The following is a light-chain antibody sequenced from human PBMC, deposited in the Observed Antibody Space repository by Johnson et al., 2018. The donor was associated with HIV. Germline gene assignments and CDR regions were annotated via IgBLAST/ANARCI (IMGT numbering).Light chain of an antibody. J-gene: IGLJ1*01. CDR2: ANS. V-gene: IGLV1-51*01. CDR1: RSNIGDNF. Sequence: QFVLTQPPSVSAAPGQKVTISCSGTRSNIGDNFVSWYKHLPEPAPKLLVYANSNQPSGIPDRFSATKSAPSATLAFTDLQPGDEADYYCGTWDSSLRTAFFGTGTKVTVL. CDR3: GTWDSSLRTAF.